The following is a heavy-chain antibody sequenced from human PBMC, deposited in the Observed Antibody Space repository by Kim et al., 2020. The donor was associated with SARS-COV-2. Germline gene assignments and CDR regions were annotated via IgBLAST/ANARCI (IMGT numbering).Heavy chain of an antibody. CDR1: GFTFSNAW. J-gene: IGHJ4*02. V-gene: IGHV3-15*01. Sequence: GGSLRLSCAASGFTFSNAWMSWVRQAPGKGLEWVGRIKSKTDGGTTDYAAPVKGRFTISRDDSKNTRYLQMNSLKTEDTAVYYCTSGLWFGEPSPSDYWGKGTLVTVSS. CDR3: TSGLWFGEPSPSDY. CDR2: IKSKTDGGTT. D-gene: IGHD3-10*01.